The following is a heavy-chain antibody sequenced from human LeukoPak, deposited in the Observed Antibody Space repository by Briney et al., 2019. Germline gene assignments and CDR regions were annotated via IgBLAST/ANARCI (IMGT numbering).Heavy chain of an antibody. D-gene: IGHD3-22*01. CDR2: INPNSGGT. Sequence: ASVKVSCKASGYTFTGYYMHWVRQAPGQGLEWVGWINPNSGGTNYAQKFQGRVTMTRDTSISTAYMELSRLRSDDTAVYYCAREKAPYYYDSSGYFRYGMDVWGQGTTVTASS. CDR1: GYTFTGYY. J-gene: IGHJ6*02. V-gene: IGHV1-2*02. CDR3: AREKAPYYYDSSGYFRYGMDV.